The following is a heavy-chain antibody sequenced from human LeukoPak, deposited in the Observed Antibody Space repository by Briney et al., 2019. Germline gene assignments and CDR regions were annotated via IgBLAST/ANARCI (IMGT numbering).Heavy chain of an antibody. CDR1: GYTFNSYG. Sequence: ASVKVSCKASGYTFNSYGISWVRQAPGQGLEWMGWISAYKGKTNYAQKFQGRVTMTTDTSTSTAYMKLRSLTSDDTAVYYCARDGAPGTAAADVGNWFDPWGQGTLVTVSS. D-gene: IGHD6-13*01. CDR2: ISAYKGKT. V-gene: IGHV1-18*01. J-gene: IGHJ5*02. CDR3: ARDGAPGTAAADVGNWFDP.